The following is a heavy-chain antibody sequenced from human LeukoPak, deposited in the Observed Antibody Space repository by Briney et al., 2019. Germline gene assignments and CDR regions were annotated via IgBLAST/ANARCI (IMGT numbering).Heavy chain of an antibody. CDR2: IYYSGGT. D-gene: IGHD6-13*01. J-gene: IGHJ4*02. Sequence: KPSETLSLTCTVSGGSISSSSYYWGWIRQPPGKGLEWIGTIYYSGGTYYNPSLKSRVTISVDTSKNQFSLRLSSVTAADTAVYYCARKPQHSSSWIFDYWGQGTLVTVSS. CDR1: GGSISSSSYY. V-gene: IGHV4-39*01. CDR3: ARKPQHSSSWIFDY.